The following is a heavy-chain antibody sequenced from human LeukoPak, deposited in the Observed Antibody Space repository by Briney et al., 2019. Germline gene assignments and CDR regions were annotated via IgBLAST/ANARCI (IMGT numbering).Heavy chain of an antibody. CDR2: IYYSGCT. CDR1: GGSINNYY. J-gene: IGHJ4*02. CDR3: ARQAWLLDY. V-gene: IGHV4-59*08. Sequence: SAETLSLTCTVSGGSINNYYWTWIRQPPGRGLEWIGHIYYSGCTYYNPSLKSRVTISVDTSKNQFTLKLSSVTAADTAVYYCARQAWLLDYWGQGTLVTVAS. D-gene: IGHD5-12*01.